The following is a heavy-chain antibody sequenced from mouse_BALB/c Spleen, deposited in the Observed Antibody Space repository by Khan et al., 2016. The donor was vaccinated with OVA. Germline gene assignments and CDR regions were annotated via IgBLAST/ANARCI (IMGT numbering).Heavy chain of an antibody. CDR2: IDPYDSVT. Sequence: QVQLQQPGAELVRPGASVKLSCEASGYKFTSYRMNWVKQSPEQGLEWLGRIDPYDSVTNYNQNFKDKAILTVDQSSRTAYMQLSSRTSDDSAVYFCARNPFAYWGQGTLVTVSA. CDR3: ARNPFAY. CDR1: GYKFTSYR. J-gene: IGHJ3*01. V-gene: IGHV1-52*01.